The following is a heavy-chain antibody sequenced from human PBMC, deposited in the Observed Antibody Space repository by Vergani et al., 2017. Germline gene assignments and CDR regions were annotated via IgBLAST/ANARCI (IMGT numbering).Heavy chain of an antibody. CDR1: GESFSGYY. D-gene: IGHD6-13*01. CDR3: ARLSLGSTSDY. CDR2: INHGGST. Sequence: QVQLQQWGAGLLKPSENLSLTCAVYGESFSGYYWSWIRQPPGKGLEWIGEINHGGSTNYSPSLKSRVTISVDTSKNQFSLKLNSVAAADTAVYYCARLSLGSTSDYWGQGTLVTVSS. V-gene: IGHV4-34*01. J-gene: IGHJ4*02.